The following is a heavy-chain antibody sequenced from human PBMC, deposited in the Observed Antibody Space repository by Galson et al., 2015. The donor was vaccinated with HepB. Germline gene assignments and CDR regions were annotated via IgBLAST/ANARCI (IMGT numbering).Heavy chain of an antibody. CDR1: GYTFTSYA. Sequence: SVKVSCKASGYTFTSYATHWVRQAPGQRLEWMGWINAGNGNTKYSQKFQGRVTITRDTSASTAYMELSSLRSEDTAVYYCARASILPYYDILTGYSQPFDYWGQGTLVTVSS. D-gene: IGHD3-9*01. CDR2: INAGNGNT. CDR3: ARASILPYYDILTGYSQPFDY. V-gene: IGHV1-3*01. J-gene: IGHJ4*02.